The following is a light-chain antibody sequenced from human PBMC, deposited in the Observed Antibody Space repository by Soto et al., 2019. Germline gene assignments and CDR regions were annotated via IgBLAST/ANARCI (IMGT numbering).Light chain of an antibody. Sequence: EIVLTQSPGTLSSSPGERATLSCRASQSVSSSYLAWYQQKPGQAPRLLIYGAFTRATGIPDRFSGSGSGTDFTLTISRLESEDFAVYYCQHYGSSPFTFGPGTKVDIK. J-gene: IGKJ3*01. CDR1: QSVSSSY. CDR2: GAF. V-gene: IGKV3-20*01. CDR3: QHYGSSPFT.